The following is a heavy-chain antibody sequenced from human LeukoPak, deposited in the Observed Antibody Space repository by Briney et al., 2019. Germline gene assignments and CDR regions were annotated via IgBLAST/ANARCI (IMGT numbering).Heavy chain of an antibody. CDR1: GFTFSNNA. CDR3: ARRGWLVNFDY. J-gene: IGHJ4*02. CDR2: ISSSGDNT. V-gene: IGHV3-23*01. D-gene: IGHD6-19*01. Sequence: GGSLRLSCAASGFTFSNNAMSWVRQAPGKGLEWVSSISSSGDNTHDADSVKGRFTISRDNSKDTLYLQMNTLRAEDTAIYYCARRGWLVNFDYWGQGTLVTVSS.